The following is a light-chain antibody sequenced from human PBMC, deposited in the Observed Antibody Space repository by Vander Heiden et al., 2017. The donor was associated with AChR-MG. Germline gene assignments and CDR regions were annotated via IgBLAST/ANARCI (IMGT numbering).Light chain of an antibody. CDR1: QSLLHSNGYNY. CDR3: MQALRSVT. CDR2: LGS. J-gene: IGKJ4*01. Sequence: DVVLTQSPLSLPVTPGEPASISCRSSQSLLHSNGYNYFDWYLQKPGQSPQLLIYLGSNRASGVPDRFSGSASGTDFTLKISRVEAEDIGVYYCMQALRSVTFGGGTKVEI. V-gene: IGKV2-28*01.